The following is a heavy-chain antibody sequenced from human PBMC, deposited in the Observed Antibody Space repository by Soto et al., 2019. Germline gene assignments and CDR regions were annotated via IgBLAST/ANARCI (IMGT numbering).Heavy chain of an antibody. V-gene: IGHV1-18*01. J-gene: IGHJ5*02. CDR2: ISAYNYNT. Sequence: QVQLVQSGAEVKKPGASVKVSCKASGYTFTSYGLSWVRQAPGQGLEWMGRISAYNYNTNYAQKLQGRVTMTTDTPTRTAYIELRSLRSDDTAVYYCARVVGALGHWFDPWGQGTLVTVSS. CDR3: ARVVGALGHWFDP. CDR1: GYTFTSYG. D-gene: IGHD1-26*01.